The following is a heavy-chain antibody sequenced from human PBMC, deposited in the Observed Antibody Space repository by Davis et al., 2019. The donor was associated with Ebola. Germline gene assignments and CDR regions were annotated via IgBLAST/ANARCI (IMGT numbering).Heavy chain of an antibody. CDR3: ASAHKWELFGRYGMDV. CDR2: IYSGGST. D-gene: IGHD1-26*01. Sequence: GESLKISCAASGFTFSSYAMSWVRQAPGKGLEWVSVIYSGGSTYYADSVKGRFTISRDNSKNTLYLQMNSLRAEDTAVYYCASAHKWELFGRYGMDVWGQGTTVTVSS. V-gene: IGHV3-53*01. CDR1: GFTFSSYA. J-gene: IGHJ6*02.